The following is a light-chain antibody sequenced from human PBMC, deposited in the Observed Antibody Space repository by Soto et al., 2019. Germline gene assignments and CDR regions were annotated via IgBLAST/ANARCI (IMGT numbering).Light chain of an antibody. J-gene: IGLJ2*01. CDR3: SSYTSSSTVL. CDR1: SSDVGGYNY. V-gene: IGLV2-14*01. Sequence: QSALTQPVSVSGSPGQSITISCTGTSSDVGGYNYVCWYQQHPGKAPKLIIYDVTNRPSGISNRFSGSKSGNTASLSISGLQAEDEADYYCSSYTSSSTVLFGGGTKVTVL. CDR2: DVT.